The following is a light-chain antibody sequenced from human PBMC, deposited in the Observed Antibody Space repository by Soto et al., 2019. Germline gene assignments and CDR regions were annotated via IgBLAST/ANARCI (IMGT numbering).Light chain of an antibody. CDR3: QQRRSWPWT. CDR2: DAS. V-gene: IGKV3-11*01. CDR1: QSVGSF. Sequence: IVLTQSPATLSLSPGERATLSCRASQSVGSFLAWYQQKRGQAPRLLIYDASNRATGIPARFSGSGSGTDFTLTISSLEPEDFTVYYCQQRRSWPWTFGQGTKVEIK. J-gene: IGKJ1*01.